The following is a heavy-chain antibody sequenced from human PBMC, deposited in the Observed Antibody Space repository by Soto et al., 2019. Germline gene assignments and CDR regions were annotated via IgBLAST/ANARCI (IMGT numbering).Heavy chain of an antibody. CDR2: INPNSGGT. J-gene: IGHJ6*02. V-gene: IGHV1-2*02. D-gene: IGHD2-2*01. CDR1: GYTFTGYY. Sequence: ASVKVSCKASGYTFTGYYMHWVRQAPGQGLEWMGWINPNSGGTNYAQKFQGRVTMTRDTSISTAYMELSRLRSDDTAVYYRARDEDCSSTSCYYYGMDVWGQGTTVTVSS. CDR3: ARDEDCSSTSCYYYGMDV.